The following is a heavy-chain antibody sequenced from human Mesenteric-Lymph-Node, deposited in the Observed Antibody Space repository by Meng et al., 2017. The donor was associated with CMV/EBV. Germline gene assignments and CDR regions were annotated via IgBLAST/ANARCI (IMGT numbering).Heavy chain of an antibody. CDR3: ARGHASGTYSDYFDF. J-gene: IGHJ4*02. Sequence: GGSRSGNYWTWLRLSPGKGLEWIAEISQAGSTKYSPSLKRRAALSVDTSKNEFSLKMTSLTAADSGIYYCARGHASGTYSDYFDFWGQGLLVTVSS. V-gene: IGHV4-34*01. CDR1: GGSRSGNY. D-gene: IGHD3-10*01. CDR2: ISQAGST.